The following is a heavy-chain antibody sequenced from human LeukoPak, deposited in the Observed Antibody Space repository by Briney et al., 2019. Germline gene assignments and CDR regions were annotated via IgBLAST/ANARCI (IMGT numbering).Heavy chain of an antibody. CDR2: IFGSGGSA. CDR3: GKATVGYSSGRYPGWPVDY. CDR1: GFTFNNYA. V-gene: IGHV3-23*01. Sequence: GGSLRLSCAASGFTFNNYAMYWVRQAPGKGLEWVAGIFGSGGSAHYADSVKGRFTIFRDNSKNTVYLQMSSLRAEDTAVYYCGKATVGYSSGRYPGWPVDYWGQGTLVTVSS. J-gene: IGHJ4*02. D-gene: IGHD6-19*01.